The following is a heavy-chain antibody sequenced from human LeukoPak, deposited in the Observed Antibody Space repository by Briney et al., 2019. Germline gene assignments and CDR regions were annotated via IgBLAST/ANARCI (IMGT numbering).Heavy chain of an antibody. V-gene: IGHV3-7*01. Sequence: GGSLRLSCATSGFTFSNYWMNWVRQAPEKGLEWVANIKEGGSKKYYVDSVKGRFTLSRDDANNSLYLQMHSLRAEDTAVYYCARGRGDYWGQGTLVTVSS. CDR2: IKEGGSKK. CDR1: GFTFSNYW. D-gene: IGHD3-10*01. J-gene: IGHJ4*02. CDR3: ARGRGDY.